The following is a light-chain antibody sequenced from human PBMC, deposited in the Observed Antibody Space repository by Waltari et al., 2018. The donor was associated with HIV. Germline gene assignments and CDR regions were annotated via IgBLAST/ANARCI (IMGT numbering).Light chain of an antibody. CDR3: MQALQTPIT. V-gene: IGKV2-28*01. J-gene: IGKJ5*01. CDR2: LAS. Sequence: EIVMTQSPLPLSVTPGEQASISCRSRQSHLFSSGNYHFDWYLQKPGQAPQVLIYLASHRDSGVPDRFSGSGSGTDFTLKISRVEAEDVAVYYCMQALQTPITFGQGTRLEIK. CDR1: QSHLFSSGNYH.